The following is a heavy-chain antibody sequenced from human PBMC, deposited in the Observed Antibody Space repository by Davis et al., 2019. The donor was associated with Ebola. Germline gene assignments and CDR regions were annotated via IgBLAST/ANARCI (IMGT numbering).Heavy chain of an antibody. CDR2: IYSCGTT. Sequence: GESLKISCAASGFTVSSNYMSWVRQAPGKGLEWVSVIYSCGTTYYADSVKGRFTISRDISKNTLYLQMNSLRADDTAVYYCARGYGDFDWFEYWYFDLWGRGTLVTVSS. J-gene: IGHJ2*01. D-gene: IGHD3-9*01. CDR3: ARGYGDFDWFEYWYFDL. V-gene: IGHV3-53*01. CDR1: GFTVSSNY.